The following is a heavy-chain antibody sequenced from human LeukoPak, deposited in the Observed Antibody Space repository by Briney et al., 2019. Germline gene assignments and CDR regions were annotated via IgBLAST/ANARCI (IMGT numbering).Heavy chain of an antibody. V-gene: IGHV4-59*08. D-gene: IGHD5-24*01. J-gene: IGHJ5*02. Sequence: PSETLSLTCTVSGGSISSYYWSWIRQPPGKGLEWIGYIYCSGSTNYNPSLKSRVTISVDTSKNQFSLKLSSVTAADTAVYYCARVGTGYSSRSVWFDPWGQGTLVTVSS. CDR1: GGSISSYY. CDR3: ARVGTGYSSRSVWFDP. CDR2: IYCSGST.